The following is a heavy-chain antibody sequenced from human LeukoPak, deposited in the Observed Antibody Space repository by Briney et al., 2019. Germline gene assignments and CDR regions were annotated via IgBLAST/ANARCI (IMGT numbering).Heavy chain of an antibody. J-gene: IGHJ4*02. CDR2: ILSSGGST. V-gene: IGHV3-23*01. CDR3: ARKASNFDY. Sequence: GGSLRLSCAASGFTFSSYAMSWVRQAPGKGLEWVSGILSSGGSTYYADSVKGRFTISRDNAKNTLYLQMSSLRAEDTAVYYCARKASNFDYWGQGTLVTVSS. CDR1: GFTFSSYA.